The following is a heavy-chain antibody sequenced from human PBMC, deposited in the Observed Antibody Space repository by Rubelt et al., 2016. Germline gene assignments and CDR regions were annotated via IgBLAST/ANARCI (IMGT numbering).Heavy chain of an antibody. V-gene: IGHV2-26*01. D-gene: IGHD6-19*01. CDR2: IFSNDEK. CDR1: GFSLSNARMG. Sequence: QVTLKESGPVLVKPTETLTLTCTVSGFSLSNARMGVSWIRQPPGKALEWLAHIFSNDEKSYSTSLKSRLTISKDTSKSQVVLTMTNMDPVDTATYYCARTSHSSGWDDWFDPWGQGTLVTVSS. CDR3: ARTSHSSGWDDWFDP. J-gene: IGHJ5*02.